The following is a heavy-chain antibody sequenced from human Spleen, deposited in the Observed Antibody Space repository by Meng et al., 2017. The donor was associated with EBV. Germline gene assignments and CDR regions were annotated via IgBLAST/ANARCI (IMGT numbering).Heavy chain of an antibody. Sequence: QGQRPESGPGLVKPSGTLSLPFAVSGDSIDSINWWNWVRQPPGKGLEWIGEIYHSGHTNYNPSLRSRVIMSVDKSKNQFSLDLTSVTAADTAIYYCATAHCSGGGCPGGSWGQGTLVTV. J-gene: IGHJ5*02. CDR2: IYHSGHT. V-gene: IGHV4-4*02. CDR3: ATAHCSGGGCPGGS. CDR1: GDSIDSINW. D-gene: IGHD2-15*01.